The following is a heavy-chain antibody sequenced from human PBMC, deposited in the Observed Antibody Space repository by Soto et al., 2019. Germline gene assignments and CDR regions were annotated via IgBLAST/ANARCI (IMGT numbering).Heavy chain of an antibody. CDR1: GGSISSSNW. Sequence: SETLSLTCAVSGGSISSSNWWSWVRQPPGKGLEWFGEIFHSGSTNYNPSLKSRVTISVDKSKNQFSLKLSSVTAADTAVYYCARGPEKKAAAGIDYWGQGTLVTVSS. V-gene: IGHV4-4*02. CDR3: ARGPEKKAAAGIDY. D-gene: IGHD6-13*01. CDR2: IFHSGST. J-gene: IGHJ4*02.